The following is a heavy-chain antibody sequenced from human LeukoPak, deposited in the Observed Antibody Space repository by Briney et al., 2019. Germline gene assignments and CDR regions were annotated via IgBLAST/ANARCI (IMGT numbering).Heavy chain of an antibody. CDR1: GFIFSNYA. CDR3: AEGYCSGGSCRYYFDY. D-gene: IGHD2-15*01. Sequence: GGSLRLSCAASGFIFSNYAMSWVRQAPGKGLEWVSVISGSGGNTYYADSVKGRFTISRDNSKDTLYLQMNSLRAEDTAVYYCAEGYCSGGSCRYYFDYWGQGTLVTVSS. V-gene: IGHV3-23*01. J-gene: IGHJ4*02. CDR2: ISGSGGNT.